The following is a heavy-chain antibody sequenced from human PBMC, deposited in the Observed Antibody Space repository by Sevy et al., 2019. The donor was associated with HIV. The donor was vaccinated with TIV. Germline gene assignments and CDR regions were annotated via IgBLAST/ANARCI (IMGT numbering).Heavy chain of an antibody. J-gene: IGHJ4*02. Sequence: GGSLRLSCTASGFTFGDYAMSWVRQAPGKGLEWVGFIRSKAYGGTTEDAASVKGRFTISRDDSKSIAYLQMNSLKTEDTAVYYCTAFPYSGYGSSFWGFDYWGQGTLVTVSS. V-gene: IGHV3-49*04. D-gene: IGHD5-12*01. CDR3: TAFPYSGYGSSFWGFDY. CDR2: IRSKAYGGTT. CDR1: GFTFGDYA.